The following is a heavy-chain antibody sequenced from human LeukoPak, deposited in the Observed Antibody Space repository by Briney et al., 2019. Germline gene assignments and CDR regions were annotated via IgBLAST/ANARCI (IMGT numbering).Heavy chain of an antibody. CDR2: IKGDGSEK. D-gene: IGHD2-21*02. Sequence: PGGPLRLSCAASGFTFSTYWMLWVRQAPGKGLEWVANIKGDGSEKHYVDSVKGRFTISRDNAKSTLYLQMNSLRADDTALYYCARGMTWSAYWGQGTMVAVAS. V-gene: IGHV3-7*04. J-gene: IGHJ4*02. CDR3: ARGMTWSAY. CDR1: GFTFSTYW.